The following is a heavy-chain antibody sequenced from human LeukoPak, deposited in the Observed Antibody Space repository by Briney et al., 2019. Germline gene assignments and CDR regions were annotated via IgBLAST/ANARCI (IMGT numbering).Heavy chain of an antibody. CDR2: IYYSGST. CDR3: ARRYYDILTGLLGYYYMDV. V-gene: IGHV4-39*07. CDR1: GGSISSSSYY. D-gene: IGHD3-9*01. Sequence: PSETLSLTCTVSGGSISSSSYYWGWIRQPPGKGLEWIGSIYYSGSTYYNPSLKSRVTISVDTSKNQFSLKLSSVTAADTAVYYCARRYYDILTGLLGYYYMDVWGKGTTVTIS. J-gene: IGHJ6*03.